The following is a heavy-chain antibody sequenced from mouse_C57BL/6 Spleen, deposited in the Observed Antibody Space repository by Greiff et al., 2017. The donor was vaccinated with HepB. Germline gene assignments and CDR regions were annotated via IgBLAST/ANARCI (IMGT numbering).Heavy chain of an antibody. V-gene: IGHV1-54*01. J-gene: IGHJ2*01. CDR2: INPGSGGT. Sequence: VQGVESGAELVRPGTSVKVSCKASGYAFTNYLIEWVKQRPGQGLEWIGVINPGSGGTNYNEKFKGKATLTADKSSSTAYMQLSSLTSEDSAVYFCAREDGNYPYFDYWGQGTTLTVSS. CDR3: AREDGNYPYFDY. CDR1: GYAFTNYL. D-gene: IGHD2-1*01.